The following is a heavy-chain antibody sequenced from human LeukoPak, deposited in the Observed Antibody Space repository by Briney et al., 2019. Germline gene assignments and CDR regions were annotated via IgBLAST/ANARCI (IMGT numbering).Heavy chain of an antibody. Sequence: GGSLRLSCAASGFTFSSYWMHWVRQAPEKGLVWVSHINSDGSSTGYADSVKGRFTISRDNAKNSLYLQMNSLRAEDTALYYCARVGVVAANDAFDIWGQGTMVTVSS. J-gene: IGHJ3*02. CDR2: INSDGSST. CDR3: ARVGVVAANDAFDI. CDR1: GFTFSSYW. D-gene: IGHD2-15*01. V-gene: IGHV3-74*01.